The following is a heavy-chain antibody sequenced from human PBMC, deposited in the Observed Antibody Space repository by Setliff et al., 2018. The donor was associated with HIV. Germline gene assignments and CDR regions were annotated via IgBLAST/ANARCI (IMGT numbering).Heavy chain of an antibody. V-gene: IGHV3-74*01. D-gene: IGHD3-10*01. CDR3: ARAAYYNGLDV. CDR1: GFDFSNYW. CDR2: IDTDGSRT. Sequence: GGSLRLSCAAAGFDFSNYWIHWVRQVAGKGLWWVSHIDTDGSRTAFADSVKGRFTISRDNTKNTVYLQMDSLRAEDTAVYYCARAAYYNGLDVWGQGTTVTVSS. J-gene: IGHJ6*02.